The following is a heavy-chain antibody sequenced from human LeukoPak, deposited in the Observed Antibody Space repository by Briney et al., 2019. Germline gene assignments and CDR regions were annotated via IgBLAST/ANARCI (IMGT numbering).Heavy chain of an antibody. CDR3: SSHGILTEGWFGT. CDR1: GFSFSSYG. CDR2: VRYDGSNK. V-gene: IGHV3-30*02. J-gene: IGHJ5*02. D-gene: IGHD3-9*01. Sequence: PGGSLRLSCAASGFSFSSYGMHWVRQALGRGLEWVAFVRYDGSNKYYADSVKGRFTISRDNSKNTVYLQMNSLRAEDTAVYYCSSHGILTEGWFGTWGQGTLVTVSS.